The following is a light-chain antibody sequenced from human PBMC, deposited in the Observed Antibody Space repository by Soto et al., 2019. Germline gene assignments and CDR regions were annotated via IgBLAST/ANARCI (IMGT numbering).Light chain of an antibody. CDR2: DAT. Sequence: VVLTQFPGTLSLSPGETATLSCGASQSVSNNFLGWYQQKPGLPPRLLIYDATSRANGIPERFSGRGSGTHFTLTISRLEPEDFPVYYCQQYGNTPWTFGRGTKVDIK. J-gene: IGKJ1*01. V-gene: IGKV3D-20*01. CDR1: QSVSNNF. CDR3: QQYGNTPWT.